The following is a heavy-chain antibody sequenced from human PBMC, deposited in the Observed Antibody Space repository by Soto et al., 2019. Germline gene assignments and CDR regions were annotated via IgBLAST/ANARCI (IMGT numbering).Heavy chain of an antibody. J-gene: IGHJ5*02. V-gene: IGHV4-34*01. CDR1: GGSFSGYY. D-gene: IGHD1-7*01. CDR2: INHSGST. Sequence: TLSLTCAVYGGSFSGYYWSWIRQPPGKGLEWIGEINHSGSTNYNPSLKSRVTISVDTSKNQFSLKLSSVTAADTAVYYCARGGSGRYNWNYRNWFDPWGQGTLVTVSS. CDR3: ARGGSGRYNWNYRNWFDP.